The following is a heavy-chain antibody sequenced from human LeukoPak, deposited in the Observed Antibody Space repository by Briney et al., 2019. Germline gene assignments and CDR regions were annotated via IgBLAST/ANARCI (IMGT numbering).Heavy chain of an antibody. CDR3: ARESSTWYLFDY. J-gene: IGHJ4*02. D-gene: IGHD6-13*01. Sequence: PSETLSLTCTVSGGSISSYYWSWIRQPPGKGLEWIGYIYTSGSTNYNPSLKSRVTISVDTSKNQFSLKLSSVTAADTAVHYCARESSTWYLFDYWGQGTLVTVSS. CDR2: IYTSGST. V-gene: IGHV4-4*09. CDR1: GGSISSYY.